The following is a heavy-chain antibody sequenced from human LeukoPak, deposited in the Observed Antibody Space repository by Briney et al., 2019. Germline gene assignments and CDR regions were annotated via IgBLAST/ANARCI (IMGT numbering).Heavy chain of an antibody. CDR2: MNPNSGNT. Sequence: ASVKDSCKASGYTFTSYDINWVRQATGQGLEWMGWMNPNSGNTGYAQKFQGRVTMTRNTSISTAYMELSSLRSEDTAVYYCARGHAYKGEWLFVWPGYYYYGMDVWGQGTTVTVSS. J-gene: IGHJ6*02. V-gene: IGHV1-8*01. CDR3: ARGHAYKGEWLFVWPGYYYYGMDV. CDR1: GYTFTSYD. D-gene: IGHD3-3*01.